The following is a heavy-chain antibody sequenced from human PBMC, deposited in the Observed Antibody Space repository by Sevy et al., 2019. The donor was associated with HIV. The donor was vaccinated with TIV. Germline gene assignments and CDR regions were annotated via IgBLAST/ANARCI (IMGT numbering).Heavy chain of an antibody. CDR3: AEESGSDWYLDS. Sequence: GGSLRLSCTVSGFIFNNKGMHWVRQAPGRGLEWVAAIFSDGTTKYYGDSVKGRFTISRDNSKNSLFLQMNSLRVDDTALYYCAEESGSDWYLDSWGQGTLVTVSS. J-gene: IGHJ4*02. V-gene: IGHV3-33*06. D-gene: IGHD2-21*02. CDR1: GFIFNNKG. CDR2: IFSDGTTK.